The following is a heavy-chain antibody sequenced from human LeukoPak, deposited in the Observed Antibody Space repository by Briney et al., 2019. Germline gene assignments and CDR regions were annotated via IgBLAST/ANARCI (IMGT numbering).Heavy chain of an antibody. J-gene: IGHJ4*02. D-gene: IGHD5-18*01. CDR1: GGSFSGYY. Sequence: AETLSLTCAVYGGSFSGYYWSWIRQPPGKGLEWIGEINHSGSTNYNPSLKSRVTISVDTSKNQFSLKLSSVTAADTAVYYCARRPRRGYSYGYMDYWGQGTLVTVSS. CDR3: ARRPRRGYSYGYMDY. V-gene: IGHV4-34*01. CDR2: INHSGST.